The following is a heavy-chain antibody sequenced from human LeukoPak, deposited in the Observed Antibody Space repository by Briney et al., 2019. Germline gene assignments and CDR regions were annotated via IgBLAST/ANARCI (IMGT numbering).Heavy chain of an antibody. CDR3: ARHRSVAGTLDY. CDR1: GGSISSYY. D-gene: IGHD6-19*01. Sequence: SETQSLTCTVSGGSISSYYWTWIRQPPGKGLEWIGYIYYSGNTNYNPSLKSRVTISVDTSKNQFSLKLSSVTAADTAVYYCARHRSVAGTLDYWGQGTLVTVSS. V-gene: IGHV4-59*08. J-gene: IGHJ4*02. CDR2: IYYSGNT.